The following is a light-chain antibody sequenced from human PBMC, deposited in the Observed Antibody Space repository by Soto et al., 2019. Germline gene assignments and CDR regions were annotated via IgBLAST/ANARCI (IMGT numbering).Light chain of an antibody. CDR2: WAS. V-gene: IGKV4-1*01. Sequence: DIVMTQSPDSLAVSLGERATINCKSSQSVLYSSNNKNYLAWYQQKPGQPPKLLIYWASTRESGVPDRFSGSGSGTDFTLTISGLQAEDVAVYYCQQYYGTPLTFGQGTKLEIK. CDR1: QSVLYSSNNKNY. J-gene: IGKJ2*01. CDR3: QQYYGTPLT.